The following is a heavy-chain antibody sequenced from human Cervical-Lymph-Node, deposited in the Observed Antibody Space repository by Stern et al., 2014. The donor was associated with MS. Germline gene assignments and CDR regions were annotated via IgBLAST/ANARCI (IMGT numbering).Heavy chain of an antibody. D-gene: IGHD4-17*01. CDR2: IYGDDEK. CDR3: THSLHGDYYDAFDT. Sequence: QVTLRESGPTLVKATQPLTLTCTFSGFALRNSGVSVAWIRQPPGKALEWLAVIYGDDEKRCSPSLKSRLSITKDASESQVVLTMTNMDPVDTATYYCTHSLHGDYYDAFDTWGQGTMVTVSS. J-gene: IGHJ3*02. CDR1: GFALRNSGVS. V-gene: IGHV2-5*02.